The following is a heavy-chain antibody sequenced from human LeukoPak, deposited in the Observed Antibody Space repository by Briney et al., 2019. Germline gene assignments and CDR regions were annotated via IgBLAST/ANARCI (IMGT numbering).Heavy chain of an antibody. V-gene: IGHV1-2*02. CDR2: INPNSGGT. J-gene: IGHJ4*02. CDR3: AALRFLEDLADY. CDR1: GYTFTGYY. Sequence: ASVKVSCKASGYTFTGYYMHWVRQAPGQGLEWMGWINPNSGGTNYAQKFQGRVTMTRDASISTAYMELSRLRSDDTAVYYCAALRFLEDLADYWGQGTLVTVSS. D-gene: IGHD3-3*01.